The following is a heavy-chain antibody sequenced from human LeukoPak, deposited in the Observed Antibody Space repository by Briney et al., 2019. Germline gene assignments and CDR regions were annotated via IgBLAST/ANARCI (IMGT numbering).Heavy chain of an antibody. CDR2: IYYTGAT. CDR1: GGSISNNY. Sequence: SETLSLTCTVSGGSISNNYWTWIRQPPGKGLEWIGYIYYTGATSYNPSLKSRVTISVDTSKNQFSLKLSSVTAADTAVYYCARGRYGSGSYRRGSFDYWGQGTLVTVSS. D-gene: IGHD3-10*01. V-gene: IGHV4-59*12. CDR3: ARGRYGSGSYRRGSFDY. J-gene: IGHJ4*02.